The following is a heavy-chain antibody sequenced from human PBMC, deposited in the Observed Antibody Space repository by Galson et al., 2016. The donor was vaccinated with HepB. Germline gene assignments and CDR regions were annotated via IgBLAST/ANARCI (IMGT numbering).Heavy chain of an antibody. CDR1: GFTFNTYW. J-gene: IGHJ4*02. V-gene: IGHV3-7*03. CDR3: VSDGPSGWAAAYN. D-gene: IGHD6-25*01. Sequence: SLRLSCAGSGFTFNTYWMTWVRQAPGKGLEWVATPNEDGKKKHYLDSVRGRFTVSRDNAKSSLYLQTNNMRAEDTALYYCVSDGPSGWAAAYNWGRGTLGTVSS. CDR2: PNEDGKKK.